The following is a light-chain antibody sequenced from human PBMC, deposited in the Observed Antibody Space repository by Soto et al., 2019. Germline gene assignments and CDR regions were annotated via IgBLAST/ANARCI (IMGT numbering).Light chain of an antibody. CDR2: DAS. Sequence: EIVITQSPGTLSVSPGERATLSCRASQSVSSNLAWYQQKPGQPPRLLFFDASNRATGVPDRFSAGGSGTDFTLIISSLEPEDFAVYYCQQRVNWPPTFGGGTKVDIK. V-gene: IGKV3-11*01. J-gene: IGKJ4*01. CDR1: QSVSSN. CDR3: QQRVNWPPT.